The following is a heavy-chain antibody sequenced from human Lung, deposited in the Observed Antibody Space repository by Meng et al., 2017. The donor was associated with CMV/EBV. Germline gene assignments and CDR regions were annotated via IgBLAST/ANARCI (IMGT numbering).Heavy chain of an antibody. D-gene: IGHD3-10*01. CDR1: TFGSYG. CDR2: ISYDGSNN. J-gene: IGHJ5*02. CDR3: ARDRGDRRGSYVRNWFDP. V-gene: IGHV3-30*04. Sequence: TFGSYGFNWVRHAPGKGLEWVAGISYDGSNNFYADSVKGRFIISRDNSNSKLFLQMNNLRSEDTAMYYCARDRGDRRGSYVRNWFDPWGQGTLVTVSS.